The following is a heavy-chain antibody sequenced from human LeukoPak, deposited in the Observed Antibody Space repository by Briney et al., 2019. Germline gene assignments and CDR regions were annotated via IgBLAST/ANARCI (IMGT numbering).Heavy chain of an antibody. CDR1: GGSISGTPYY. Sequence: SETLSLTCAISGGSISGTPYYWGWIRQPPGKGLEWIGSIYYSGSTYYNPSLKSRLTISVDTSKNQFSLKLSSVTAADTGVYYCARASTIFGHFAYWGRGTLVTVSS. D-gene: IGHD3-3*01. CDR3: ARASTIFGHFAY. CDR2: IYYSGST. V-gene: IGHV4-39*07. J-gene: IGHJ4*02.